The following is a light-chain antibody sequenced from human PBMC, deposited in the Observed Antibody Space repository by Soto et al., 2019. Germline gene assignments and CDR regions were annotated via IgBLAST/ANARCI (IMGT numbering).Light chain of an antibody. Sequence: DIQMTQSPSSLSASVRDRVTITCRASHNTRGYLNWYQQKPGKAPKLLIYAASNLQSGIPSRFTGSGSETDFTLTISSLQPEDFATHYCQQSYSTPWTLGQGTKVDIK. CDR3: QQSYSTPWT. CDR1: HNTRGY. CDR2: AAS. V-gene: IGKV1-39*01. J-gene: IGKJ1*01.